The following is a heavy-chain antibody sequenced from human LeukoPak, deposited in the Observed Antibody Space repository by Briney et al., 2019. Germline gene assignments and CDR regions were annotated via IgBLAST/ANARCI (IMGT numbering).Heavy chain of an antibody. Sequence: SETLSLTCTVSGGSISSSSYYWGWIRQPPGKGLEWIGSIYYGGSTYYNPSLKSRVTISVDTSKNQFSLKLSSVTAADTAVYYCARLLYYYDSSGYPDYWGQGTLVTVSS. V-gene: IGHV4-39*01. J-gene: IGHJ4*02. CDR3: ARLLYYYDSSGYPDY. CDR2: IYYGGST. D-gene: IGHD3-22*01. CDR1: GGSISSSSYY.